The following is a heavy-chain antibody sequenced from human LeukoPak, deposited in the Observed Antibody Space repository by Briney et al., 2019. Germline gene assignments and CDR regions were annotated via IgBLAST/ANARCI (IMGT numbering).Heavy chain of an antibody. CDR1: GGSISSSSYY. Sequence: SETLSLTCTVSGGSISSSSYYWGWIRQPPGKGLEWIGSSYYSGSTYDNPSLKSRVTISVDTAKTQFSLKLRSVTTPATAVYGGIVVVPAASRWYYFDYWGQGTLVTVSS. CDR3: IVVVPAASRWYYFDY. J-gene: IGHJ4*02. D-gene: IGHD2-2*01. V-gene: IGHV4-39*03. CDR2: SYYSGST.